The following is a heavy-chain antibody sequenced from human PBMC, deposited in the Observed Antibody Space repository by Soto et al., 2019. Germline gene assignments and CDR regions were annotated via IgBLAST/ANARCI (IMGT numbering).Heavy chain of an antibody. CDR2: ISYDGSNK. CDR3: ARDARPASYGTFDY. Sequence: PGGSLRLSCAASGFTFSSYAMHWVRQAPGKGLEWVAVISYDGSNKYYAESVKGRFTISRDNSKNTRYLPMDSLSAEDTAVYYCARDARPASYGTFDYWGQGTLVTVSS. D-gene: IGHD5-18*01. J-gene: IGHJ4*02. V-gene: IGHV3-30-3*01. CDR1: GFTFSSYA.